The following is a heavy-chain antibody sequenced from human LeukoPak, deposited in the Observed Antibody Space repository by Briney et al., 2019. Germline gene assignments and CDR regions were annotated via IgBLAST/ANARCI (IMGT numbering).Heavy chain of an antibody. Sequence: GGSLRLSCAASGFTFSSYSMTWVRQAPGKGLEWVSYISSSSSTIYYADSVKGRFTISRDNAKNSLYLQMNSLRDEDTAVYYCARDRVEWELHPIDYWGQGTLVTVSS. CDR3: ARDRVEWELHPIDY. D-gene: IGHD1-26*01. CDR2: ISSSSSTI. V-gene: IGHV3-48*02. CDR1: GFTFSSYS. J-gene: IGHJ4*02.